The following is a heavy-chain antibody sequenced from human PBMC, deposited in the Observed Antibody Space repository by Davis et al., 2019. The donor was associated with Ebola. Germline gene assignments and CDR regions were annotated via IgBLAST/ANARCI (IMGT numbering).Heavy chain of an antibody. CDR3: ARGRWNYAMDY. J-gene: IGHJ4*02. CDR2: ISSSGSTI. D-gene: IGHD1-7*01. Sequence: GESLKISCAASGFTVSSNYMSWVRQAPGKGLEWVSYISSSGSTIYYADSVKGRFTISRDNAKNSLYLQMNSLRAEDTAVYYCARGRWNYAMDYWGLGTLVIVSS. CDR1: GFTVSSNY. V-gene: IGHV3-11*01.